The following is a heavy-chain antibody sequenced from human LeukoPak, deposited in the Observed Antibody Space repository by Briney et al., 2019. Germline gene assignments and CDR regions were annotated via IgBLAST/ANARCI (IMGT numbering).Heavy chain of an antibody. J-gene: IGHJ4*02. CDR2: IYSGGST. D-gene: IGHD3-22*01. CDR1: GFTVSSNY. Sequence: GGSLRLSCAASGFTVSSNYMSWVRQAPGKGLEWVSVIYSGGSTYYADSVKGRFTISRDNSKNTLYLQMNSLRAEDTAVYYCAGDGYYYDPKNDYWGQGTLVTVSS. V-gene: IGHV3-53*01. CDR3: AGDGYYYDPKNDY.